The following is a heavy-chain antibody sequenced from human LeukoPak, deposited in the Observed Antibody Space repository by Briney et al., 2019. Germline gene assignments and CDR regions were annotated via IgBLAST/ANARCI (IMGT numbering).Heavy chain of an antibody. CDR1: GGSLSSYF. CDR3: AREVKVKRLFDQNWFDP. J-gene: IGHJ5*02. D-gene: IGHD3-10*01. CDR2: IYKSGGT. Sequence: SETLSLTCTVSGGSLSSYFWRWIREPAGKGLEWFGRIYKSGGTIYNPSLKSRVTMSVDTSKNQFSLKLSSVAAADTAVYYCAREVKVKRLFDQNWFDPWGQGTLVTVSS. V-gene: IGHV4-4*07.